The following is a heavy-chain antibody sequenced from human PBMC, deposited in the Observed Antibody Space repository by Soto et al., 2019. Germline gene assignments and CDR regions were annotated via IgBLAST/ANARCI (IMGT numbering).Heavy chain of an antibody. CDR1: GFTFSSYS. CDR2: ISSSSSYL. V-gene: IGHV3-21*01. J-gene: IGHJ4*02. Sequence: GGSLRLSCAASGFTFSSYSMNWVRQAPGKGLEWVPSISSSSSYLYYADSVKGRFTISRDNAKNSLYLQMNSLRAEDTAVYYCARVSLPYYFDYWGQGTLVTVSS. CDR3: ARVSLPYYFDY.